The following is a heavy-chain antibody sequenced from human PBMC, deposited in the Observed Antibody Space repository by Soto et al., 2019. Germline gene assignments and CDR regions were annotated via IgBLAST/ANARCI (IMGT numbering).Heavy chain of an antibody. D-gene: IGHD4-17*01. J-gene: IGHJ4*02. CDR3: EHIPPFADYKIDY. Sequence: SGPTLVNPTQTLTLTCNFSGFSLSTGGVGVAWVRQPPGKALEWLTLIYWNGETRTSPSLENRLTVTKDASKNQVALTMTNMDPVDKATYYCEHIPPFADYKIDYWGQGIRVTVSS. CDR1: GFSLSTGGVG. CDR2: IYWNGET. V-gene: IGHV2-5*01.